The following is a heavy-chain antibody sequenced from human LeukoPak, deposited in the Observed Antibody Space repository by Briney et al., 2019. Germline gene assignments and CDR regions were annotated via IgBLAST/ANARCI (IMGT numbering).Heavy chain of an antibody. CDR2: VHHDGDT. D-gene: IGHD3-22*01. J-gene: IGHJ3*02. CDR3: ASYYHTLGWTFDI. Sequence: SETLSLTCAVSGGSITSNWWSWVRQSPEKGLEWVGEVHHDGDTNYNPSFKSRVNMSVDKSKKHFSLMLTSVTAADTAVYHCASYYHTLGWTFDIWGPGTLVTVSS. V-gene: IGHV4-4*02. CDR1: GGSITSNW.